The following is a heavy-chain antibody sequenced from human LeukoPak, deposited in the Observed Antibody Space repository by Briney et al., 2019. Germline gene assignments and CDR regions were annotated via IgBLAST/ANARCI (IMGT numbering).Heavy chain of an antibody. D-gene: IGHD2-21*02. CDR3: ARMYCGGDCYPQNYDAFDI. V-gene: IGHV1-3*01. J-gene: IGHJ3*02. CDR1: GYTFTSYY. Sequence: GASVKVSCKASGYTFTSYYMHWVRQAPGQRLEWMGWINAGNGNTKYSQKFQGRVTITRDTSASTAYMELSSLRSEDTAAYYCARMYCGGDCYPQNYDAFDIWGQGTMVTVSS. CDR2: INAGNGNT.